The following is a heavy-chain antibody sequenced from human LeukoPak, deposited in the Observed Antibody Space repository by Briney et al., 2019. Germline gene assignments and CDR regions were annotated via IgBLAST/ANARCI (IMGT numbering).Heavy chain of an antibody. J-gene: IGHJ4*02. CDR2: IIPIFGTA. V-gene: IGHV1-69*13. Sequence: SVKVSCKASGGIFSSYGISWVRQAPGQGLEWMGGIIPIFGTANYAQKFQGRVTITADESTSTAYMELSSLRSEDTAVYYCARDASVGANYFDYWGQGTLVTVSS. CDR1: GGIFSSYG. CDR3: ARDASVGANYFDY. D-gene: IGHD1-26*01.